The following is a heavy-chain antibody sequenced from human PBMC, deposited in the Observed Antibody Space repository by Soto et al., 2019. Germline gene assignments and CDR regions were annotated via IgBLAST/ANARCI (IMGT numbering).Heavy chain of an antibody. Sequence: QIQLVQSGAEVKKPGASVKVSCKASGYTFSSYHITWVRQAPGQGLEWMGWIGAYNGNTNYAQNRQGRVTMTTDPYQSTAYMELRSLRSDDAAVYYCARDLPPVDYWGQGTLVTVSS. CDR3: ARDLPPVDY. J-gene: IGHJ4*02. V-gene: IGHV1-18*01. CDR2: IGAYNGNT. CDR1: GYTFSSYH.